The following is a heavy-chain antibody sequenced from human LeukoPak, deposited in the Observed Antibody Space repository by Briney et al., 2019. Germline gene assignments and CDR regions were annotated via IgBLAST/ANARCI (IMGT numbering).Heavy chain of an antibody. V-gene: IGHV3-30*18. CDR3: AKDHDFWSGYYNFFDY. CDR1: GFTFSSYG. J-gene: IGHJ4*02. CDR2: ISYDGSNK. D-gene: IGHD3-3*01. Sequence: GGSLRLSCAASGFTFSSYGMHWVRQAPGKGLEWVAVISYDGSNKYYADSVKGRFSISRDNSKNTLYLQMNSLRAEDTAVYYCAKDHDFWSGYYNFFDYWGQGTLVTVSS.